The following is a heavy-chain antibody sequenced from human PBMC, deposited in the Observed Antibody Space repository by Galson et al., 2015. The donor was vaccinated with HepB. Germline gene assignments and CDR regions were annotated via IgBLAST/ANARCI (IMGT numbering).Heavy chain of an antibody. CDR2: LSADGGRT. CDR3: GVGGSGLFS. J-gene: IGHJ4*02. Sequence: SLRLSCAASGFTFSSYAMTWVRQAPGKGLEWVSSLSADGGRTFYADSVKGRFTISRDNSKNNLYLQMDSLRAEDTAVYYCGVGGSGLFSGGQGTLVTVSS. V-gene: IGHV3-23*01. D-gene: IGHD1-26*01. CDR1: GFTFSSYA.